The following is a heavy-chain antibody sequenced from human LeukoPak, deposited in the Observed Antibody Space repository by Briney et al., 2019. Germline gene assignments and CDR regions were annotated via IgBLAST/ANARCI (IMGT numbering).Heavy chain of an antibody. D-gene: IGHD3-22*01. CDR2: ISGSGGST. Sequence: GGSLRLSCAASGFTFSSYAMSWVRQAPGKGLEWVSAISGSGGSTYYADSVKGRFTISRDNAKNSLYLQMNSLRAEDTAVYYCARVYYDSSGYLPSDYWGQGTLVTVSS. J-gene: IGHJ4*02. CDR3: ARVYYDSSGYLPSDY. V-gene: IGHV3-23*01. CDR1: GFTFSSYA.